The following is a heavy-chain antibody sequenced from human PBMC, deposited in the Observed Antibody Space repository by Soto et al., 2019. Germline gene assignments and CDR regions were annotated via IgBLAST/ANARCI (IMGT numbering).Heavy chain of an antibody. CDR2: IYPGDSDA. J-gene: IGHJ6*02. CDR1: GYSFTSYW. D-gene: IGHD2-15*01. Sequence: EVQLVPSGAEVKKPGESLKISCNGSGYSFTSYWIGWVRQMPGKGLECMGIIYPGDSDARYSPSFQGQVTISADKSISTAYLQWSSRKASDTAMYYCARPRYPGRGYYGMDVWGQGTTVTVSS. V-gene: IGHV5-51*01. CDR3: ARPRYPGRGYYGMDV.